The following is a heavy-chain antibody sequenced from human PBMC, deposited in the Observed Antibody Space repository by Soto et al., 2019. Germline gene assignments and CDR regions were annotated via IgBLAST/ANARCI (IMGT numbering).Heavy chain of an antibody. J-gene: IGHJ5*02. Sequence: ASVKVSCKASGGIFSSYGISWVRQAPGQGLEWMGGIIPFFGTANYAQKFEGRVTITADESTSTAYMELSSLRSEDPAVYYCAKEKRGQLVPLGWFDPWGQGAQVTVSS. CDR3: AKEKRGQLVPLGWFDP. V-gene: IGHV1-69*13. CDR1: GGIFSSYG. D-gene: IGHD6-6*01. CDR2: IIPFFGTA.